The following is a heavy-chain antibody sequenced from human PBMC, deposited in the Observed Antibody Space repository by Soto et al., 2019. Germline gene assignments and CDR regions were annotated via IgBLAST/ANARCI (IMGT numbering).Heavy chain of an antibody. D-gene: IGHD2-2*02. J-gene: IGHJ5*02. CDR3: ARDVGSIYCSRTCCYTHAAVWFDP. CDR2: ISAYNGNT. Sequence: ASVKVSCKASGYTFTSYGISWVRQAPGQGLEWMGWISAYNGNTNYAQKLQGRVTMTTDTSTSTAYMELRSLRSDDTAVYYCARDVGSIYCSRTCCYTHAAVWFDPWGQGTLVTGSS. V-gene: IGHV1-18*04. CDR1: GYTFTSYG.